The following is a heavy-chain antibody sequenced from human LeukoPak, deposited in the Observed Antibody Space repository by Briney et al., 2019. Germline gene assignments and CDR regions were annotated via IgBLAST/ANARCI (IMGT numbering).Heavy chain of an antibody. J-gene: IGHJ6*02. Sequence: SETLSLTCAVYGGSFSGYYWSWIRQPPGKGLEWIGEINHSGSTNYNPSLKSRVTISVDTSKNQFSLKLSSVTAADTAVYYCARRGYYYYYYGMDVWGQGTTVTVSS. CDR1: GGSFSGYY. V-gene: IGHV4-34*01. CDR3: ARRGYYYYYYGMDV. CDR2: INHSGST. D-gene: IGHD3-22*01.